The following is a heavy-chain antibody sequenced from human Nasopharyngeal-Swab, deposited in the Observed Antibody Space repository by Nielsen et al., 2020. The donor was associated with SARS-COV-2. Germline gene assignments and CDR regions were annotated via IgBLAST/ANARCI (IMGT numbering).Heavy chain of an antibody. Sequence: ASVKVSCKSSGYTFTKYYMHWVRQAPGQGLEWMGIVNPTGGTTTYAQKFQGRVTMTRDSSTSTDYLDLSSLRSEDTAVYFCGRDPAPLNGLPHLEYWGQGNLGNGSS. CDR2: VNPTGGTT. D-gene: IGHD2-8*01. J-gene: IGHJ4*02. CDR3: GRDPAPLNGLPHLEY. V-gene: IGHV1-46*01. CDR1: GYTFTKYY.